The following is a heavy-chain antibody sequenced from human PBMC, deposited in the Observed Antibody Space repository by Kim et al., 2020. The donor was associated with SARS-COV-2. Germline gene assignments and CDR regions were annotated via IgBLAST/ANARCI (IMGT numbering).Heavy chain of an antibody. CDR1: GGSFSGYY. V-gene: IGHV4-34*01. CDR2: INHSGST. J-gene: IGHJ6*02. Sequence: SETLSLTCAVYGGSFSGYYWSWIRQPPGKGLEWIGEINHSGSTNDNPYLKSRVTISVDTSKNQFSLKLSSVTAADTAVYYGARARARMDVWGQGTTVTVSS. CDR3: ARARARMDV.